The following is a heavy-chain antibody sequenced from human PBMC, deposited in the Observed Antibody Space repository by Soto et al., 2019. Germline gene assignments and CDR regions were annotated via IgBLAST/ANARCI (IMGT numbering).Heavy chain of an antibody. CDR3: AREVYYDSSGYYSSTPMDY. V-gene: IGHV3-30-3*01. Sequence: QVQLVESGGGVVQPGRSLRLSCAASGFTFSSYAMHWVRQAPGKGLEWVAVISYDGSNKYYADSVKGRFTISRDNSKNTLYLQMNSLRAEDTAVYYCAREVYYDSSGYYSSTPMDYWGQGTLVTVSS. D-gene: IGHD3-22*01. J-gene: IGHJ4*02. CDR1: GFTFSSYA. CDR2: ISYDGSNK.